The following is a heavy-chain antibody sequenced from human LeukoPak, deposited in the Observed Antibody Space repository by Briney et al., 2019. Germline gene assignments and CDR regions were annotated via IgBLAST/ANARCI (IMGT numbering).Heavy chain of an antibody. D-gene: IGHD2-2*01. Sequence: ASVKVSSKASGYTFTSYGISWVRQAPGQGLEWMGWISAYNGNTNYAQKLQGRVTMTTDTSTSTAYMELRSLRSDDTAVYYCARGGYCSSTSCKSLRYYYGMDVWGQGTTVTVSS. J-gene: IGHJ6*02. CDR2: ISAYNGNT. V-gene: IGHV1-18*01. CDR3: ARGGYCSSTSCKSLRYYYGMDV. CDR1: GYTFTSYG.